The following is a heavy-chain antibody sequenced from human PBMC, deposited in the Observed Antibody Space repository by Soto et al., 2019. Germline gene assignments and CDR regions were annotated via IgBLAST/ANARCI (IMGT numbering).Heavy chain of an antibody. Sequence: ASVKVSCKASGGTFSSYAISWVRQAPGQGLEWMGGIIPIFGTANYAQKFQGRVTITADESTSTAYMELSSLRSEDTAVYYCARDRGHYYDSSGTHYAFDIWGQGTMVTVSS. CDR1: GGTFSSYA. CDR3: ARDRGHYYDSSGTHYAFDI. D-gene: IGHD3-22*01. CDR2: IIPIFGTA. V-gene: IGHV1-69*13. J-gene: IGHJ3*02.